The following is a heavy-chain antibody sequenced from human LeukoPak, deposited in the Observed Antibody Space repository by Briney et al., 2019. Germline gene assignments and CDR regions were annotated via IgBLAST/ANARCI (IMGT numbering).Heavy chain of an antibody. V-gene: IGHV3-53*01. CDR3: AKETRDCSGGSCYSAFDY. CDR1: GFTVSSNY. CDR2: IYSGGST. D-gene: IGHD2-15*01. J-gene: IGHJ4*02. Sequence: GGSLRLSCAASGFTVSSNYMSWVRQAPGKGLEWVSVIYSGGSTYYADSVKGRFTISRDNSKNTLYLQMNSLRAEDTAVYYCAKETRDCSGGSCYSAFDYWGQGTLVTVSS.